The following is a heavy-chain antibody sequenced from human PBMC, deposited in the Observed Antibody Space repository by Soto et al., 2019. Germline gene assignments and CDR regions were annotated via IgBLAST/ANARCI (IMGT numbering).Heavy chain of an antibody. D-gene: IGHD6-25*01. V-gene: IGHV3-72*01. J-gene: IGHJ1*01. CDR2: SRNKANSYTT. Sequence: EVQLVESVGGLVQPGGSLRLSCAASGFILSDHYMDWVRQAPGKGLEWVGRSRNKANSYTTEYVASVKGRFTISRDESKNSLYLQMNSLRTEDTAVYYCDRAAPPFQHWGQGTLVTVSS. CDR3: DRAAPPFQH. CDR1: GFILSDHY.